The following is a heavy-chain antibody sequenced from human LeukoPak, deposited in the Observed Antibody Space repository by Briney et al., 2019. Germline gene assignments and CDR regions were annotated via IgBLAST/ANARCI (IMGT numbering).Heavy chain of an antibody. D-gene: IGHD3-10*01. J-gene: IGHJ4*02. CDR1: GFWFSNYA. V-gene: IGHV3-23*01. CDR3: AERGPPPDY. Sequence: PGGSLRLSCAASGFWFSNYAMSWVRQAPGKGLEWVSAIVGSGGATFYADSVKGRFTISIDNSRNTLFLQMSSQRAEDTAVYYWAERGPPPDYWGRGTLVTVSS. CDR2: IVGSGGAT.